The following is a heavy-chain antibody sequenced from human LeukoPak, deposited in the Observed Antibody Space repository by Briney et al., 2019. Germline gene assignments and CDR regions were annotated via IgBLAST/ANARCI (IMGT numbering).Heavy chain of an antibody. D-gene: IGHD4-17*01. J-gene: IGHJ6*04. CDR1: GGSFSGYY. CDR2: INHSGST. V-gene: IGHV4-34*01. CDR3: ARDGTTVSPAV. Sequence: SETLSLTCAVYGGSFSGYYWSWIRQPPGKGLEWIGEINHSGSTNYNPSLKSRVTISVDTSKNQFSLNLSSVTAADTAVYYCARDGTTVSPAVWGKGTTVTVSS.